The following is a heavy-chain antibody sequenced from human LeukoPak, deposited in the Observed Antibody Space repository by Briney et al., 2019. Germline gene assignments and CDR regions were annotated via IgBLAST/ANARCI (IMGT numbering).Heavy chain of an antibody. V-gene: IGHV4-34*01. CDR1: GGSFSGYY. Sequence: SETLSLTCAVYGGSFSGYYWSWIRQRPGKGLEWIGEVNHSGSTNYNPSLKSRVTISVDTSKNQFSLKLSSVTAADTAVYYCARGTNYYGSGSYYNGGYFQHWGQGTLVTVSS. J-gene: IGHJ1*01. CDR2: VNHSGST. D-gene: IGHD3-10*01. CDR3: ARGTNYYGSGSYYNGGYFQH.